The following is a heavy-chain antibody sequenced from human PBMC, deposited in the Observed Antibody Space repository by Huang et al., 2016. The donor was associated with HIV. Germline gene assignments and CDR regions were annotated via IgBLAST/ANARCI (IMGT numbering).Heavy chain of an antibody. J-gene: IGHJ4*02. CDR2: ISNEGSTK. CDR3: ARSEPSRYYFDY. CDR1: GFTFSNYA. V-gene: IGHV3-30-3*01. Sequence: RLSCAASGFTFSNYAMNWVRQAPGKGLEWVAVISNEGSTKYDADSVKGRVTISRDNSKNTVYLQMNSLRAEDTAVYYCARSEPSRYYFDYWGQGTLVTVSS.